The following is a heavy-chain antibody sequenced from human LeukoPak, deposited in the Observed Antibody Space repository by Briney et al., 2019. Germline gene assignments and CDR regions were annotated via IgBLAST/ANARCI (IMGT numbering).Heavy chain of an antibody. J-gene: IGHJ3*02. V-gene: IGHV3-23*01. CDR2: ISGSGGST. Sequence: PGGSLRLSCAASGFTFSSYAMSWVRQAPGKGLEWVSAISGSGGSTYYADSVKGRFTISRDNSKNTLYLQMNSLRAEDTAVYYCAKDLVGTMIVVAPDAFDIWGQGTMVTVSS. D-gene: IGHD3-22*01. CDR3: AKDLVGTMIVVAPDAFDI. CDR1: GFTFSSYA.